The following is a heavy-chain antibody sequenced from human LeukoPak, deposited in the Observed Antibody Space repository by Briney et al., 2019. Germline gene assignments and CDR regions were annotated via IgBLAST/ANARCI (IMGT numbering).Heavy chain of an antibody. V-gene: IGHV3-21*01. CDR3: AREGGSSSWGFDP. CDR2: ISTTSGYI. CDR1: GFTFSNSN. Sequence: GGSLRLSCAASGFTFSNSNMNWVRQAPGKGLEWVSCISTTSGYIYYADSVKGRFTISRDNAKNSLYLQMNSLRVEDTAVYYCAREGGSSSWGFDPWGQGTLVTVSS. D-gene: IGHD6-6*01. J-gene: IGHJ5*02.